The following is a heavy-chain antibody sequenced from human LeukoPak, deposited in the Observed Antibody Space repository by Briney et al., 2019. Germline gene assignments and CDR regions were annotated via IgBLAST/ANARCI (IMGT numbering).Heavy chain of an antibody. CDR3: ARELGWLQAYYFDY. D-gene: IGHD5-18*01. CDR2: IDHSGST. CDR1: GGSFSGYY. J-gene: IGHJ4*02. V-gene: IGHV4-34*01. Sequence: PSETLSLTCAVYGGSFSGYYWSWIRQPPGKGLEWIGEIDHSGSTNYNPSLKSRVTISVDTSKNQFSLKLSSVTAADTAVYYCARELGWLQAYYFDYRGQGTLVTVSS.